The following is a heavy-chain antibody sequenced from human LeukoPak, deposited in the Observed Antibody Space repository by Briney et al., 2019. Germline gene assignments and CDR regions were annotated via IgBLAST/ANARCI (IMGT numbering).Heavy chain of an antibody. Sequence: GGSLRLSCAASGFTFSTYAMTWVRQDPGKGLEWVSAISGRGAYTYYADSVKGRFTVSRDNSRNTLYLQMNSLRAEDTAVYYCAKNFGHGLAFYDYWGQGTLVTVSS. CDR1: GFTFSTYA. CDR3: AKNFGHGLAFYDY. V-gene: IGHV3-23*01. D-gene: IGHD2-8*01. CDR2: ISGRGAYT. J-gene: IGHJ4*02.